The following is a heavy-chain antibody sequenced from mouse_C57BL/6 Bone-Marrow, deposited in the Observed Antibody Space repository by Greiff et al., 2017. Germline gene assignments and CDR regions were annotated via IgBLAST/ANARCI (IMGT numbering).Heavy chain of an antibody. D-gene: IGHD1-1*02. Sequence: VQLQQSGAELVKPGASVKLSCKASGYTFTSYWMHWVKQRPGQGLEWIGMIHPNSGSTNYNEKFKSKATLTVANSSSTAYMQLSSLTSEDSAVYYCARWCYAMDYWGQGTSVTVSS. CDR3: ARWCYAMDY. CDR1: GYTFTSYW. CDR2: IHPNSGST. J-gene: IGHJ4*01. V-gene: IGHV1-64*01.